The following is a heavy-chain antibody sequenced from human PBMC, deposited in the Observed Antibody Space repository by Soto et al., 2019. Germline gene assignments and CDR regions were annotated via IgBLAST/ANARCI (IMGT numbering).Heavy chain of an antibody. CDR1: GLTFSAYP. D-gene: IGHD5-12*01. V-gene: IGHV3-23*01. CDR3: PFGWGGGHEGY. J-gene: IGHJ4*02. Sequence: EVQKLESGGGLVQPGGSLRLSCAASGLTFSAYPMSWVRQAPGKGLEWVSSISGSGDRTYYADSVKGRFTISRDNSKNTLSIQMNSLRVEDTAVYFCPFGWGGGHEGYWGQGTLVTVSS. CDR2: ISGSGDRT.